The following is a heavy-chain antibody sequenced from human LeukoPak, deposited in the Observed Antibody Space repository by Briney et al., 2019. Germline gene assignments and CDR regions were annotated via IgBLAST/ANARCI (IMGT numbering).Heavy chain of an antibody. Sequence: SQTLSLTCAVSGGSISSGGYYWSWIRQPPGKGLEWIGHLYYSGSTNYNPSLKSRVTISGDTSKNQFSLKLTSVTAADTAVYYCARGLGSRYYFNSWGQGTLVTVSS. J-gene: IGHJ4*02. CDR2: LYYSGST. CDR3: ARGLGSRYYFNS. V-gene: IGHV4-61*08. D-gene: IGHD3-10*01. CDR1: GGSISSGGYY.